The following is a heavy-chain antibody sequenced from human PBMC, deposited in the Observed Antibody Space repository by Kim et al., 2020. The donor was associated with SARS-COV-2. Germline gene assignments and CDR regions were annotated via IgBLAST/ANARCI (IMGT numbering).Heavy chain of an antibody. D-gene: IGHD6-6*01. J-gene: IGHJ6*02. Sequence: SETLSLTCAVYGGSFSGYYWSWIRQPPGKGLEWIGEINHSGSTNYNPSLKSRVTISVDTSKNQFSLKLSSVTAADTAVYYCARGVGSSSVYGMDVWGQGT. CDR3: ARGVGSSSVYGMDV. CDR2: INHSGST. V-gene: IGHV4-34*01. CDR1: GGSFSGYY.